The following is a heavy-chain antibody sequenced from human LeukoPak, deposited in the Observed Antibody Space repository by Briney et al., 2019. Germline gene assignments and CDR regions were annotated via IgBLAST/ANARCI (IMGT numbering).Heavy chain of an antibody. V-gene: IGHV3-23*01. J-gene: IGHJ2*01. CDR3: ATSRRTYWYFDP. CDR1: EFTFSSYV. CDR2: ISSAGST. Sequence: GGSLRLSCAASEFTFSSYVINWVRQTPGKGLEWVSGISSAGSTYYADSVRAASPSPATINSLRDEDTALYYCATSRRTYWYFDPWGRGTLVTVS.